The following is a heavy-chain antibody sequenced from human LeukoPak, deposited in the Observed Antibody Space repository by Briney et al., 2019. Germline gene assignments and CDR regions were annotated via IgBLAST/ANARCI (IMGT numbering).Heavy chain of an antibody. J-gene: IGHJ6*02. CDR3: ARADSGNYYYYYGMDV. Sequence: ASVKVSCKASGYTFTGYGISWVRQAPGQGLEWMGWISAYNGNTNYAQKLQGRVTMTTDTSTSTAYMELRSLRSDDTAVYYCARADSGNYYYYYGMDVWGQGTTVTVSS. CDR1: GYTFTGYG. CDR2: ISAYNGNT. D-gene: IGHD6-13*01. V-gene: IGHV1-18*01.